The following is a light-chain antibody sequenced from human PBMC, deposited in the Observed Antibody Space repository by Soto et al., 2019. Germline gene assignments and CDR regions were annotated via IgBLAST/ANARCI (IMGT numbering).Light chain of an antibody. CDR1: SSDVGGYNY. V-gene: IGLV2-8*01. Sequence: QSALTQPPSASGSPGQSVTISCTGTSSDVGGYNYVSWYQQHPGKVPKLMIYEVNKRPSGVPDRFSGSKSGNTASLTVSGLQAEDEADYYCSLYTTASTYVFGTGTKVTVL. CDR2: EVN. CDR3: SLYTTASTYV. J-gene: IGLJ1*01.